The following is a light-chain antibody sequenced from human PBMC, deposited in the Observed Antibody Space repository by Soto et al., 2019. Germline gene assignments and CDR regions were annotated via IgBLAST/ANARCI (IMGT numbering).Light chain of an antibody. V-gene: IGKV4-1*01. Sequence: DIVMTQSPDSLAVSLGERATINCESSQSVFHSSYNKNFLAWYQQKPGQPPKLLIYWATIRESGVPDRFSGSGSGTDFTLTISSLQAEDVAVYYCQQYLSTPFTFGPGTKVDIK. CDR3: QQYLSTPFT. CDR2: WAT. J-gene: IGKJ3*01. CDR1: QSVFHSSYNKNF.